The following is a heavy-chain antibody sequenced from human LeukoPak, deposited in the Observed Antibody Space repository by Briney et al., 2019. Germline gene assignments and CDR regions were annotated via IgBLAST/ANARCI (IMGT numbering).Heavy chain of an antibody. CDR3: ATVNYYGMDV. V-gene: IGHV1-24*01. CDR2: FDPEDGET. J-gene: IGHJ6*04. Sequence: ELSMHWXRQAPXXGXXWMGGFDPEDGETIYAQKFQGRVTMTEDTSTDTAYMELSSLRSEDTAVYYCATVNYYGMDVWGKGTTVTVSS. CDR1: ELS.